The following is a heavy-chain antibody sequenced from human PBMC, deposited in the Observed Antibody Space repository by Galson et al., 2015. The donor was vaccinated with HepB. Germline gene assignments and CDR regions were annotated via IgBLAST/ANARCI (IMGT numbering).Heavy chain of an antibody. D-gene: IGHD2-15*01. CDR2: INPSGGST. CDR3: ARDQGVVVVTHYYYGMDV. V-gene: IGHV1-46*04. J-gene: IGHJ6*02. Sequence: SVKVSCKASGYTFTSYYMHWVRQAPGQGLEWMGIINPSGGSTSYAQKLQGRVTMTRDTSTSTVYMELSSLRSEDTAVYYCARDQGVVVVTHYYYGMDVWGQGTTVTVSS. CDR1: GYTFTSYY.